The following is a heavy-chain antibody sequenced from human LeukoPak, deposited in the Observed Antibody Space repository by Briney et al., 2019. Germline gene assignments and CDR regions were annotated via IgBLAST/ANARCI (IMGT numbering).Heavy chain of an antibody. V-gene: IGHV3-30*02. CDR2: IRYDGSNK. Sequence: PGGSLRLSCAASGFTFSSYGMHWVRQAPGKGLEWVAFIRYDGSNKYYADSVKGRFTISRDNSKNTLYLQMNSLRAEDTAVYYCANLGATKFHYFDYWGQGTLVTVSS. J-gene: IGHJ4*02. CDR3: ANLGATKFHYFDY. D-gene: IGHD1-26*01. CDR1: GFTFSSYG.